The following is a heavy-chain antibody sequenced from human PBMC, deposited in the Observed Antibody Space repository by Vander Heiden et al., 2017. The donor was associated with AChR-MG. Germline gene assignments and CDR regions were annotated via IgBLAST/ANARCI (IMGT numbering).Heavy chain of an antibody. CDR1: GFTVRNSD. CDR3: AKAQGGVRGVKNFDS. D-gene: IGHD3-10*01. CDR2: LADGGYNT. Sequence: EVQLLESGGALVQSGGSLRLPCAAPGFTVRNSDMSRVRRDPGKGLEWVSALADGGYNTYYTDSVKGRFTISRDMSKNTLYLRMNSLRAEDSAIYYCAKAQGGVRGVKNFDSWGPGTQVTVSS. J-gene: IGHJ4*02. V-gene: IGHV3-23*01.